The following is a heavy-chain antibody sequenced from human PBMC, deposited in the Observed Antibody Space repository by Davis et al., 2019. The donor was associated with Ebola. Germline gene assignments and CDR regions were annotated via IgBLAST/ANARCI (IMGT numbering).Heavy chain of an antibody. D-gene: IGHD6-13*01. CDR1: GYTFTSYY. J-gene: IGHJ4*02. Sequence: AASVKVSCKASGYTFTSYYMHWVRQAPGQGLDWLGWISAYNGNTNYAQKLQGRVTMTTDTSTSTAYIELRRLRSDDTAVYYRARDRHRPYSSSWQAAFDYWGQGTLVTVSS. CDR3: ARDRHRPYSSSWQAAFDY. V-gene: IGHV1-18*04. CDR2: ISAYNGNT.